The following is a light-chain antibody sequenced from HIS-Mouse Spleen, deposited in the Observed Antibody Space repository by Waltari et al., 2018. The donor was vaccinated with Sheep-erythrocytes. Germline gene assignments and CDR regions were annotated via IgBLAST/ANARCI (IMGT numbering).Light chain of an antibody. CDR2: EGS. V-gene: IGLV2-23*01. Sequence: QSALTQPASASGSPGQSITISCTGTSSDVGSYNLVSWYQQHPGQASKLMIYEGSKRPSGVSNRFSGSKSGNTASLTISGLQAEDEADYYCCSYAGSSTPWVFGGGTKLTVL. CDR1: SSDVGSYNL. CDR3: CSYAGSSTPWV. J-gene: IGLJ3*02.